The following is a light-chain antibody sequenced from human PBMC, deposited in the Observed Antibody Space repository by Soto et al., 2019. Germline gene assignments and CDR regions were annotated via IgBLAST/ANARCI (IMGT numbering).Light chain of an antibody. V-gene: IGLV3-21*04. CDR2: SDT. CDR3: QVWDSGSAHVV. CDR1: NIGSKG. Sequence: SYELTQPPSVSVAPGKTASISCGGNNIGSKGVQWYQQKPGQAPVLVIYSDTDLPPVIPERFSGSNSANLATLTISRVEAGDEADYYFQVWDSGSAHVVFGGGTKVTVL. J-gene: IGLJ2*01.